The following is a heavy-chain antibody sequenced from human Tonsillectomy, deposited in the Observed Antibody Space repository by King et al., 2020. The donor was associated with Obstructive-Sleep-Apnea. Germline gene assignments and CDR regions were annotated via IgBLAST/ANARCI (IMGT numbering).Heavy chain of an antibody. V-gene: IGHV3-21*01. CDR1: GFAFSTYT. J-gene: IGHJ4*02. CDR3: AKSTPDPRRGY. CDR2: ISSRGNYI. Sequence: VQLVESGGGLVKPGGSLRLSCAASGFAFSTYTINWVRQAPGKGLEWVSSISSRGNYIYYADSVRGRFTISRDNSKNSLYLQMHSLRAEDTAVYYCAKSTPDPRRGYWGQGTPVTVSS.